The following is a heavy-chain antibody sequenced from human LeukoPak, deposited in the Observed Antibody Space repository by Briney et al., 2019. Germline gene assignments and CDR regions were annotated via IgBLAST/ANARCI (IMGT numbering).Heavy chain of an antibody. Sequence: PGGSLRLSCAASGFTFSSYWMSWVRQAPGKGLEWVANIKQDGSEKYYVDSVKGRFTISRDNSKNTLYLQMNSLRAEDTAVYYCAKERNDYGGSAFDYWGQGTLVTVSS. V-gene: IGHV3-7*01. CDR1: GFTFSSYW. CDR3: AKERNDYGGSAFDY. CDR2: IKQDGSEK. D-gene: IGHD4-23*01. J-gene: IGHJ4*02.